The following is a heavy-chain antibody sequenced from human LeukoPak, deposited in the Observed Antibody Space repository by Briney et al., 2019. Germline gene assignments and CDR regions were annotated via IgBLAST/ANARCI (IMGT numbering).Heavy chain of an antibody. Sequence: SETLSLTCTVSGGSISSYYWSWLRQPPGKGLEWIGYIYYSGSTNYNPSLKSRVTISVDTSKNQFSLKLSSVTAADTAVYYCASLTGYFPSPDYWGQGTLVTVSS. CDR3: ASLTGYFPSPDY. CDR1: GGSISSYY. CDR2: IYYSGST. V-gene: IGHV4-59*01. D-gene: IGHD3-9*01. J-gene: IGHJ4*02.